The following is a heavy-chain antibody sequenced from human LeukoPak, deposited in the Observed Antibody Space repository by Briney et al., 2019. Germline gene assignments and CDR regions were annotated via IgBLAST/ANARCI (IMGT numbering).Heavy chain of an antibody. Sequence: GGSLRLSCAASGFTFDDYAMHWVRQAPGKGLEWVSGISWNNGSIGYADSVKGRFTISRDNAKNSLYLQMNSLRAEDTALYYCAKDIFGLWFASGMDVWGQGTTVTVSS. CDR2: ISWNNGSI. D-gene: IGHD3-10*01. J-gene: IGHJ6*02. CDR1: GFTFDDYA. CDR3: AKDIFGLWFASGMDV. V-gene: IGHV3-9*01.